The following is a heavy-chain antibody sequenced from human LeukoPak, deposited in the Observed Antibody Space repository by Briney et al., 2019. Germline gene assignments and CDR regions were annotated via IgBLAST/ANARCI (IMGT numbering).Heavy chain of an antibody. CDR1: GSTFSSYS. J-gene: IGHJ4*02. CDR3: ASLNYYDSSGYRFHVDY. V-gene: IGHV3-48*04. D-gene: IGHD3-22*01. Sequence: GRSLRLSCAAFGSTFSSYSMNWGGPGPGKGLEWVSYISSRSSTIYYADSVKGRFTIPRDNAKNSLYLQMNSLRAEDTAVYYCASLNYYDSSGYRFHVDYWGQGTLVTVSS. CDR2: ISSRSSTI.